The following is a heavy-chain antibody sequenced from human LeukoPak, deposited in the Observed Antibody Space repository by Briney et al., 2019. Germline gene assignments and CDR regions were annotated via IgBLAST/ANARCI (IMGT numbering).Heavy chain of an antibody. D-gene: IGHD4-17*01. V-gene: IGHV3-66*01. CDR3: ARDSVTVNTLDI. CDR1: GFTVSSNY. CDR2: IYSGGST. Sequence: PGGSLRLSCAASGFTVSSNYMSWVRQAPGKGLEWVSVIYSGGSTYYADSVKGRFTISRDNSKNTLYLQMNSLRAEDTAVYYCARDSVTVNTLDIWGQGTMVTVSS. J-gene: IGHJ3*02.